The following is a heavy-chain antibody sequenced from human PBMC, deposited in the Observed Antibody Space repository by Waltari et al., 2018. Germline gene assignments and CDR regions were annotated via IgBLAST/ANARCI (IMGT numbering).Heavy chain of an antibody. J-gene: IGHJ4*02. V-gene: IGHV4-4*07. CDR3: AREFSGWYVGAFIDY. D-gene: IGHD6-19*01. CDR2: IHTSGST. CDR1: GGSISGYH. Sequence: QVQLQESGPGLVKPSETLSLTCTVSGGSISGYHWSWIRPPAGKGLEWIGRIHTSGSTNYNPSLKSRVTMSVDTSKNQFSLKLSSVTAADTAVYYCAREFSGWYVGAFIDYWGQGTLVTVSS.